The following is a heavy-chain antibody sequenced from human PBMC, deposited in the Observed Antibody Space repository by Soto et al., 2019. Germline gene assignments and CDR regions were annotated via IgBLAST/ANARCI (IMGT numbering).Heavy chain of an antibody. D-gene: IGHD6-19*01. CDR2: IWYDGSNK. Sequence: QVQLVESGGGVVQPGRSLRLSCAASGFTFSSYGMHWVRQAPGKGLEWVAVIWYDGSNKYYADSVKGRFTISRDNSKNTLYLQMNSLRAEDTAVYYCARDQTSRGYSSGWYDWFDPWGQGTLVTVSS. CDR3: ARDQTSRGYSSGWYDWFDP. CDR1: GFTFSSYG. J-gene: IGHJ5*02. V-gene: IGHV3-33*01.